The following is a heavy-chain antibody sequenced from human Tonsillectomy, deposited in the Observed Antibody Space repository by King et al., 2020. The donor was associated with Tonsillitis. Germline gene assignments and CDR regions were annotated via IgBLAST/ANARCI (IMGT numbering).Heavy chain of an antibody. CDR3: SREGTYYYDNSGYYRLYYFDF. Sequence: VQLVESGGGVVQPGRSLRLSCAASGFTFSSYGMHWVRQAPGKGLEWVSVIWYDGSTKYYSGSVKGGFSVSRDNSNNTLYLQMISLRAEDTAVYYCSREGTYYYDNSGYYRLYYFDFWGQGTLVTVSS. D-gene: IGHD3-22*01. CDR1: GFTFSSYG. CDR2: IWYDGSTK. V-gene: IGHV3-33*08. J-gene: IGHJ4*02.